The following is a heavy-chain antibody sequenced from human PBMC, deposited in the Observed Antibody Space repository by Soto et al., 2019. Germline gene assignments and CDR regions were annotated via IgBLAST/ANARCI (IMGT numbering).Heavy chain of an antibody. D-gene: IGHD3-10*01. CDR3: ARDLLWFGEPKPNYYYYGMDV. Sequence: PVEPLKVSRSVSEYSCTNYGSTWIRQMPGKGLEWLGRVDPTDSYSNYSPSFQGHVTISADKSISTAYLQWSSLKASDTAMYYCARDLLWFGEPKPNYYYYGMDVWGQGTTVTVS. V-gene: IGHV5-10-1*01. J-gene: IGHJ6*02. CDR1: EYSCTNYG. CDR2: VDPTDSYS.